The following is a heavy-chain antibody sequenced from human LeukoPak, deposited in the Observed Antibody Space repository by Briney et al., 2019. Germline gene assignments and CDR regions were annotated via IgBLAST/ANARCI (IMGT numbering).Heavy chain of an antibody. Sequence: GASVKVSCKASGYTFTSYYMHWERQAPGQGLEWMGIINPSGGSTSYAQKFQGRVTMTRDTSTSTVYMELSSLRSEDTAVYYCARDFAWGSGGAPIDDNWLDPWGQGTLVTVSS. CDR2: INPSGGST. CDR3: ARDFAWGSGGAPIDDNWLDP. J-gene: IGHJ5*02. D-gene: IGHD7-27*01. CDR1: GYTFTSYY. V-gene: IGHV1-46*01.